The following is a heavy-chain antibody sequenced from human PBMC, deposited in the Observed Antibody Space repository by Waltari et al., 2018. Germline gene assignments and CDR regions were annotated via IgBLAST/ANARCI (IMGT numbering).Heavy chain of an antibody. V-gene: IGHV1-8*01. J-gene: IGHJ3*02. CDR1: GYTFTSYD. CDR2: MNPNSGST. D-gene: IGHD3-10*01. CDR3: AMGNGAVIKDSFDT. Sequence: QLQLVQSGAEVKKPGASVKVSCKASGYTFTSYDMNWVRQATGKGLEWMGWMNPNSGSTGYAQKFQGRVTMTRDTSISTAYMELSSLTSEDTAVYYCAMGNGAVIKDSFDTWGQGTMVTVSS.